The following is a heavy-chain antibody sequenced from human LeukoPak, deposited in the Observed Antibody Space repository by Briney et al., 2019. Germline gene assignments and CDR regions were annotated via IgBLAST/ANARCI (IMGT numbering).Heavy chain of an antibody. J-gene: IGHJ5*02. V-gene: IGHV3-21*01. CDR1: GFTFSSYS. CDR3: ARVLRFLEWLPNWFDP. Sequence: PGGSLRLSRAASGFTFSSYSMNWVRQAPGKGLEWVSSISSSSSYIYYADSVKGRFTISRDNAKNLLYLQMNSLRAEDTAVYYCARVLRFLEWLPNWFDPWGQGTLVTVSS. D-gene: IGHD3-3*01. CDR2: ISSSSSYI.